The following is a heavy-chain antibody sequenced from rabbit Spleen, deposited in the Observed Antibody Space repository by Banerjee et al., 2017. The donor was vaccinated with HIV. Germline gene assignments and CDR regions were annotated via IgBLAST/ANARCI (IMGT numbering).Heavy chain of an antibody. CDR3: ARDYGGVGWPYLDL. D-gene: IGHD4-2*01. CDR1: GFDFSSYG. CDR2: IDPVFGST. Sequence: QEQLEESGGDLVKPGGSLKLSCKASGFDFSSYGVSWVRQAPGKGLEWIGYIDPVFGSTYYANWVNGRFTISSHNAQNTLYLQMTSLTAADTATYFCARDYGGVGWPYLDLWGPGTRVTVS. J-gene: IGHJ4*01. V-gene: IGHV1S47*01.